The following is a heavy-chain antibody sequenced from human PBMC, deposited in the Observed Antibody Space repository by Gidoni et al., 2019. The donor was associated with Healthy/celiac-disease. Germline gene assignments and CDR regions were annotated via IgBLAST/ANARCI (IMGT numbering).Heavy chain of an antibody. CDR2: IYSGGRT. V-gene: IGHV3-53*01. CDR1: GFTVSSNY. J-gene: IGHJ3*02. CDR3: ARERGDPGAFDI. D-gene: IGHD2-21*01. Sequence: VQLVESGGGLIQPGGSLRLSCAASGFTVSSNYMSWVRQAQGKGLEWVSVIYSGGRTYYADSVKGRFTIYRDNSKNTRYRQMNSLRAEDTAVYYCARERGDPGAFDIWGQGTMVTVSS.